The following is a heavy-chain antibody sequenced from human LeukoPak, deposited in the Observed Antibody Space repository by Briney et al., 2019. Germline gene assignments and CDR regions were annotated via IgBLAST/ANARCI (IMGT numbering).Heavy chain of an antibody. D-gene: IGHD6-13*01. CDR1: GFTFSSYW. Sequence: GGSLRLSCAASGFTFSSYWMSWVRQAPGKGLEWVANIKQDGSEQYYVDSVKGRFTISRDNAKNSLYLQMNSLRAEDTAVYYCAREAVPDSSSWYHRDYYFDYWGQGTLVTVSP. CDR2: IKQDGSEQ. V-gene: IGHV3-7*01. CDR3: AREAVPDSSSWYHRDYYFDY. J-gene: IGHJ4*02.